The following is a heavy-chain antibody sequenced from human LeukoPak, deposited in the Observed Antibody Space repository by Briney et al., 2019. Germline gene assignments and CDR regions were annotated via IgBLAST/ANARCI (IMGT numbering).Heavy chain of an antibody. D-gene: IGHD6-6*01. CDR3: AKGPTYSSSSLFDY. Sequence: GRSLRLSCAASGFTFRDYAMHWVRHAPGKGLEWDSGISWSGATIDYADSVKGRFTISRDNAKNSLYLQMNSLRPEDMALYYCAKGPTYSSSSLFDYWGQGILVAVSS. CDR2: ISWSGATI. V-gene: IGHV3-9*03. CDR1: GFTFRDYA. J-gene: IGHJ4*02.